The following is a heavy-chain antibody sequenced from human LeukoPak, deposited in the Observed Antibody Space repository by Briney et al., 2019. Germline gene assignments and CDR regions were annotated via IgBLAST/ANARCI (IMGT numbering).Heavy chain of an antibody. J-gene: IGHJ4*02. V-gene: IGHV3-7*01. Sequence: GGSLRFSCAASAFTVTSYFMGWVRQAPGKGLEWVANIKLDGSEKYFVDSVKGRFTISRDNAKNSLYLQMNSLRADDTAVYYCARDQTSFDYWGQGTLVTVSS. CDR2: IKLDGSEK. CDR3: ARDQTSFDY. CDR1: AFTVTSYF.